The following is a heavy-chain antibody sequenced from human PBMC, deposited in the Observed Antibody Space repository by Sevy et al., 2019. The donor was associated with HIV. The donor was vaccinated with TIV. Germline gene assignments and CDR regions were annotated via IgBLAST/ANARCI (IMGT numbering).Heavy chain of an antibody. CDR2: INESGIT. Sequence: SETLSLTCAVHDGSFSGYYWNWIRQLPGKGLEWIGEINESGITYYNPSLKSLVTISVDTSKNQFSLKLNSVTAADTAVYFCARSPPVVVVPGAPSWFDPWGQGTLVTVSS. CDR1: DGSFSGYY. D-gene: IGHD2-2*01. V-gene: IGHV4-34*01. J-gene: IGHJ5*02. CDR3: ARSPPVVVVPGAPSWFDP.